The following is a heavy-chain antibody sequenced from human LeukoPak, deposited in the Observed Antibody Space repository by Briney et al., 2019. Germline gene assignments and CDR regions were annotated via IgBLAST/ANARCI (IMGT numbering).Heavy chain of an antibody. CDR2: NYYSGSN. V-gene: IGHV4-39*01. CDR3: ARHWTYYDYVWGSYRPYYFDY. CDR1: GGSISSSPYN. D-gene: IGHD3-16*02. Sequence: PSETLSLTCTVSGGSISSSPYNWGWLRQPPGKGLQGIVSNYYSGSNYYKPSLKSRITIPVHTSKNQFSLKLNSVTAADTAVYYCARHWTYYDYVWGSYRPYYFDYWGQGTLVTVSS. J-gene: IGHJ4*02.